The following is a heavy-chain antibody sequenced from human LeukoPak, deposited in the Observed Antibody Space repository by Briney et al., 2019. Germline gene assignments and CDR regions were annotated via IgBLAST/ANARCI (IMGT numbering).Heavy chain of an antibody. CDR1: RFTFSSYA. CDR3: ARHLSGVTGYTYGRGIDY. Sequence: GGSLRLSCAASRFTFSSYAMSWVRQAPGKGLEWVANIKKDGSEKYYVDAVKGRFTISRDNAKTSLYLQMNSLRAEDTAVYYCARHLSGVTGYTYGRGIDYWGQGTLVTVSS. V-gene: IGHV3-7*01. J-gene: IGHJ4*02. CDR2: IKKDGSEK. D-gene: IGHD5-18*01.